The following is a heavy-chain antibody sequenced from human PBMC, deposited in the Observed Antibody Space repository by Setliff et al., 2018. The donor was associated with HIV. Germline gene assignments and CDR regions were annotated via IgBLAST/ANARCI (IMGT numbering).Heavy chain of an antibody. D-gene: IGHD3-16*01. V-gene: IGHV3-7*03. CDR3: VGPDFEVPQGGH. J-gene: IGHJ1*01. Sequence: GGSLRLSCAASGFTFSNYWMDWVRQAPGKGLEWVATIKQDGSEIYYMDSVKGRFTISRDNAKNSVYLQMNNLRDEDTAVYFCVGPDFEVPQGGHWGQGTLVTVSS. CDR2: IKQDGSEI. CDR1: GFTFSNYW.